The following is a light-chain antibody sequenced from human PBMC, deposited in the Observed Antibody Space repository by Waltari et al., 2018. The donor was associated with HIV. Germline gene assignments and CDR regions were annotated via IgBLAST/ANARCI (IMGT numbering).Light chain of an antibody. CDR3: ASNRLDYTLI. CDR2: YIN. V-gene: IGLV2-14*03. CDR1: SHDSRFYQY. Sequence: QSALTQPASVSGFLGQSINISCTGISHDSRFYQYVSWYQQYPGKIPRLIIFYINNRPSGVSDHFSGSRSGNSASLTFSGLQSGDEAHYYCASNRLDYTLIFGGGTKLTVL. J-gene: IGLJ2*01.